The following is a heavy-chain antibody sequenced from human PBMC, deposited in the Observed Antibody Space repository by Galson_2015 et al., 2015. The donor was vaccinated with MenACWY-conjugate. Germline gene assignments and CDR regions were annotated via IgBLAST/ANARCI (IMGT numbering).Heavy chain of an antibody. CDR3: ARFPRTPGESPDY. CDR2: ISTRSST. Sequence: SLRLSCAASGFTFSDYYMSWVRQAPGKGLECVSYISTRSSTNYAASAQGRITISRDNAKNSANLQMNSLRAEDTAVYYCARFPRTPGESPDYWGQGTPVTVSP. CDR1: GFTFSDYY. D-gene: IGHD3-10*01. J-gene: IGHJ4*02. V-gene: IGHV3-11*03.